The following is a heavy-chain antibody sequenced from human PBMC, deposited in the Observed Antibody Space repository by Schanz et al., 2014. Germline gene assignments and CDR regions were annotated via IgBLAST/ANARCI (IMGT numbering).Heavy chain of an antibody. CDR2: INPSGGST. CDR3: GRGFSRSYIDV. D-gene: IGHD6-6*01. V-gene: IGHV1-46*03. CDR1: GYTFTNFF. Sequence: QVQLVQSGAEVKKPGASVKVSCKASGYTFTNFFLHWVRQAPGQGLEWMGIINPSGGSTRYGQKFQGRITVTTDTSTSTVYLELSSLRSDDTAVYYCGRGFSRSYIDVWGQGTLITVSS. J-gene: IGHJ4*02.